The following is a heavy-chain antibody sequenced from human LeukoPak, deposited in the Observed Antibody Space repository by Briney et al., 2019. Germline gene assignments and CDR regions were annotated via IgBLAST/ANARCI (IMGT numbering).Heavy chain of an antibody. CDR2: FDPEDGET. J-gene: IGHJ4*02. CDR3: ATVGPAVADNYFDY. D-gene: IGHD6-19*01. Sequence: ASVKASCKVSGYTLTELSMHWVRQAPGKGLEWMGGFDPEDGETIYAQKFQGRVTMTEDTSTDTAYMELSSLRSEDTAVYYCATVGPAVADNYFDYWGQGTLVTVSS. CDR1: GYTLTELS. V-gene: IGHV1-24*01.